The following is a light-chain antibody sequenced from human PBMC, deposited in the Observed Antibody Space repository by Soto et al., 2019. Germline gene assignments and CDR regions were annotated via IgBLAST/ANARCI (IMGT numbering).Light chain of an antibody. CDR2: GNS. V-gene: IGLV1-47*02. J-gene: IGLJ3*02. CDR3: AAWDDSLRGVV. Sequence: QSVLTQPPSASGAHGQRVTLSCVGGSSNVGFNAVNWYQQIPGAAPKLLMHGNSQRPSGVPDRFSGSKSGTSASLAIIGLRTEDEAHYYCAAWDDSLRGVVFGGGTKLTVL. CDR1: SSNVGFNA.